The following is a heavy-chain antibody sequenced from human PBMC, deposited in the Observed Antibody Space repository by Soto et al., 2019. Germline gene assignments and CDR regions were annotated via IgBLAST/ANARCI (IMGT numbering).Heavy chain of an antibody. CDR2: INHSGST. J-gene: IGHJ3*02. D-gene: IGHD2-15*01. Sequence: SETLSLTCAVNGGSFSGYYWSWIRQPPGKGLEWIGEINHSGSTNYNPSLKSRVTISVDTSKNQFSLKLSSVTAADTAVYYCARYIVVVVAASDDLMMEAFDIWGQGTMVTVSS. CDR1: GGSFSGYY. CDR3: ARYIVVVVAASDDLMMEAFDI. V-gene: IGHV4-34*01.